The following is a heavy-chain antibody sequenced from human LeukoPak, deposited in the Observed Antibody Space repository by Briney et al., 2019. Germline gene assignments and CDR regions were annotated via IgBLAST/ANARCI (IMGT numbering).Heavy chain of an antibody. Sequence: PSETLSLTCTVSGGSISSSLYYWGWIRQPPGKGLEWIGTIYYRGSTYYKPSLKSRVTISVDTSKNQFSLKLRSVTAADTAVYYCARRRGYSYGYAFDIWGQGTMVTVSS. V-gene: IGHV4-39*07. CDR1: GGSISSSLYY. CDR3: ARRRGYSYGYAFDI. CDR2: IYYRGST. J-gene: IGHJ3*02. D-gene: IGHD5-18*01.